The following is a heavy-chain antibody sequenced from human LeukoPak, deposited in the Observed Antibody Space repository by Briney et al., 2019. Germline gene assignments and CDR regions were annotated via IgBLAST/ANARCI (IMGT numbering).Heavy chain of an antibody. CDR3: AVDQVAGTSPIVDY. CDR1: GYTFTSYG. J-gene: IGHJ4*02. Sequence: GASVKVSCKASGYTFTSYGISWVRQAPGQGLEWMGCISAYNGNTNYAQKLQGRVTMTTDTSTSTAYMELRSLRSDDTAVYYCAVDQVAGTSPIVDYWGQGTLVTVSS. CDR2: ISAYNGNT. D-gene: IGHD6-19*01. V-gene: IGHV1-18*01.